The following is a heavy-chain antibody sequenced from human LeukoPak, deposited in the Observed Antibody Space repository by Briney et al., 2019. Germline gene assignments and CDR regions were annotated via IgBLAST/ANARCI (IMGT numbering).Heavy chain of an antibody. CDR2: INHSGST. Sequence: SETLSLTCAVYSGSFSGYYWSWMRQPPGKGLEWIGEINHSGSTNYNPSLKSRVTISVDTSKNQFSLKLSSVTAADTAVYYCASRTIFGDYFDYWGRGTLVTVSS. V-gene: IGHV4-34*01. J-gene: IGHJ4*02. CDR1: SGSFSGYY. D-gene: IGHD3-3*01. CDR3: ASRTIFGDYFDY.